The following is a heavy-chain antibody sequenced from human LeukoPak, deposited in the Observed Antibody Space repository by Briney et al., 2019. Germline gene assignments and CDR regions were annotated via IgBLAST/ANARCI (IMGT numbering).Heavy chain of an antibody. V-gene: IGHV3-33*06. D-gene: IGHD2-15*01. Sequence: PGGSLTLSCAASGFTFSSYGMHWVRQAPGKGLEWVAVIWYDGSNKYYADSVKGRFTISRDNSKNTLYLQMNSLRAEDTAVYYCAKTPNPPYYFDYWGQGTLVTVS. CDR1: GFTFSSYG. J-gene: IGHJ4*02. CDR3: AKTPNPPYYFDY. CDR2: IWYDGSNK.